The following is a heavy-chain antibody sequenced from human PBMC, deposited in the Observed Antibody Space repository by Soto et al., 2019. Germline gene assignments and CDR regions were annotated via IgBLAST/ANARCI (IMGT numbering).Heavy chain of an antibody. D-gene: IGHD6-13*01. CDR1: GFTFDDYT. CDR3: AKDITAGDYYYGMDV. V-gene: IGHV3-43*01. CDR2: ISWDGGST. J-gene: IGHJ6*02. Sequence: GGSLRLSCAASGFTFDDYTMHWVRQAPGKGLEWVSLISWDGGSTYYADSVKGRITISRDNSKNSLYLQMNSLRTEDTALYYCAKDITAGDYYYGMDVWGQGTTVTVSS.